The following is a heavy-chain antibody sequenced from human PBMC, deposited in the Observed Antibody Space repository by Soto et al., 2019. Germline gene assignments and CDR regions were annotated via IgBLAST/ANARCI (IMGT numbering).Heavy chain of an antibody. Sequence: QQSQTLSLTCAASGFTFSSYSMNWVRQAPGKGLEWVSYISSSSSTIYYADSVKGRFTISRDNAKNSLYLQMNSLRAEDTAVYYCARDEALPDYDILTGYYPESPANMDVWGKGTTVTVSS. CDR3: ARDEALPDYDILTGYYPESPANMDV. CDR1: GFTFSSYS. V-gene: IGHV3-48*01. CDR2: ISSSSSTI. D-gene: IGHD3-9*01. J-gene: IGHJ6*03.